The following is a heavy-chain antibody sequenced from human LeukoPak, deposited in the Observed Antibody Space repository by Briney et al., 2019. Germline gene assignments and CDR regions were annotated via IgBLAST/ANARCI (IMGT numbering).Heavy chain of an antibody. CDR2: ISYDGSNK. J-gene: IGHJ4*02. CDR3: AKDGGRGYSYGCVY. CDR1: GFTFSSYA. V-gene: IGHV3-30-3*01. D-gene: IGHD5-18*01. Sequence: RGSLRLSCAASGFTFSSYAMHWVRQAPGKGPEWVAVISYDGSNKYYADSVKGRFTISRDNSKNTLYLQMNSLRAEDTAVYYCAKDGGRGYSYGCVYWGQGTLVTVSS.